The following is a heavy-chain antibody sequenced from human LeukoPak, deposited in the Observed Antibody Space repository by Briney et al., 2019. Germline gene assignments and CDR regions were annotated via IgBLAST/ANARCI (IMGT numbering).Heavy chain of an antibody. V-gene: IGHV7-4-1*02. CDR1: GYTFTSYA. J-gene: IGHJ5*02. Sequence: GSVKVSCMASGYTFTSYAMNWVRQAPGQGVEWMGWINTNTGNPTYAQGFTGRFVFSLDTSVSTAYLQISSLKAEDTAVYYCARSYSSGWFDPWGQGTLVIVSS. CDR2: INTNTGNP. D-gene: IGHD2-21*01. CDR3: ARSYSSGWFDP.